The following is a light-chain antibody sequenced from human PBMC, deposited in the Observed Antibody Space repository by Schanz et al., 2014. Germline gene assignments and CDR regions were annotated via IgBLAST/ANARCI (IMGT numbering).Light chain of an antibody. Sequence: QSALTQPASVSGSPGQSITISCTGTSSDVGGYNSVSWYQQHPGKVPKLMIYDVSNRPSGVSNRFSGSKSGNTASLTISGLRAEDEADYYCSSYTSSPSGVFGGGTKLTV. J-gene: IGLJ3*02. CDR1: SSDVGGYNS. CDR2: DVS. V-gene: IGLV2-14*01. CDR3: SSYTSSPSGV.